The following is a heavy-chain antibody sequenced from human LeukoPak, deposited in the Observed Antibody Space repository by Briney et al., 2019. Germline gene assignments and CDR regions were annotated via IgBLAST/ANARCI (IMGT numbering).Heavy chain of an antibody. Sequence: SQTLSLTCAISGDSVPSNSAAWNWIRQSPSRGLEWLGRTYYRSKWYNDYAVSVKSRITINPDTSKNQFSMHLNSVTPEDTAVYYCARGPYYDSPLYYFDYWGQGTLVTVSS. CDR1: GDSVPSNSAA. D-gene: IGHD3-22*01. CDR3: ARGPYYDSPLYYFDY. CDR2: TYYRSKWYN. J-gene: IGHJ4*02. V-gene: IGHV6-1*01.